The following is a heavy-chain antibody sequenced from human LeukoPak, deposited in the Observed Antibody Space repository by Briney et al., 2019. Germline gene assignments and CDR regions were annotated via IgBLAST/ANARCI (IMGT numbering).Heavy chain of an antibody. V-gene: IGHV3-53*01. CDR3: ARVAYSGSHNDPSGDAFDI. CDR2: IYSGGST. CDR1: GFTVSSNY. D-gene: IGHD1-26*01. Sequence: GGSLRLSCAASGFTVSSNYMSWVRQAPGKGLEWVSVIYSGGSTYYADSVKGRFTISRDNSKNTLYLQTNSLRAEDTAVYYCARVAYSGSHNDPSGDAFDIWGQGTMVTVSS. J-gene: IGHJ3*02.